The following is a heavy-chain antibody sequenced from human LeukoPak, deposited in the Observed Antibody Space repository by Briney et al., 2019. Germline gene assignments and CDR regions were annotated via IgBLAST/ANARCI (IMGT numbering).Heavy chain of an antibody. CDR1: GFTFSSYS. CDR2: ISSSSSYI. CDR3: ARDRGGIAAAGLNWFDP. D-gene: IGHD6-13*01. Sequence: GGSLRLSCAASGFTFSSYSMNWVRQAPGKGLEWVSSISSSSSYIYYADSVKGRFTISRDNAKNSLYLQMNSLRAEDTAVYYCARDRGGIAAAGLNWFDPWGQGTLVTVSP. J-gene: IGHJ5*02. V-gene: IGHV3-21*01.